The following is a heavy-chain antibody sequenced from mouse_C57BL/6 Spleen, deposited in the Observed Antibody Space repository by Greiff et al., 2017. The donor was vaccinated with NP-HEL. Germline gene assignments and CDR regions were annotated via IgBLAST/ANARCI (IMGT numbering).Heavy chain of an antibody. J-gene: IGHJ1*03. D-gene: IGHD1-1*01. Sequence: VQLQQSGPELVKPGASVKISCKASGYTFTDYYMNWVKQSHGKSLEWIGDINPNNGGTSYNQKFKGKATLTVDKSSSTAYMELRSLTSEDSAVYYCARRVITTVVATEGYCYFDVWGTGTTVTVSS. CDR2: INPNNGGT. V-gene: IGHV1-26*01. CDR3: ARRVITTVVATEGYCYFDV. CDR1: GYTFTDYY.